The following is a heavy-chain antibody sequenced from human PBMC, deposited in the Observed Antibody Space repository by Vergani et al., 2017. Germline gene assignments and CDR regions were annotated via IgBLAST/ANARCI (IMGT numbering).Heavy chain of an antibody. Sequence: QVQLVESGGGLVKPGGSLRLSCAASGFTFSDYYMSWIRQAPGKGLEWVSYISSSSSYTNYADSVKGLFTISRDNAKNSLYLQMNSLRAEDTAVYYCARQYGSGRIDYWGQGTLVTVSS. CDR2: ISSSSSYT. J-gene: IGHJ4*02. D-gene: IGHD3-10*01. V-gene: IGHV3-11*05. CDR1: GFTFSDYY. CDR3: ARQYGSGRIDY.